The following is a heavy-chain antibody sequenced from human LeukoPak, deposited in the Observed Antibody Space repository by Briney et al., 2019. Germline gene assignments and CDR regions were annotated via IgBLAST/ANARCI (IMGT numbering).Heavy chain of an antibody. V-gene: IGHV1-18*01. Sequence: ASVKVSCRGSGYTFTNYGMSWVRQAPGQGLEWMGWISAFNGITDNAQTLQGRVTMPTDTLTSTAYRELRGQKSDDTAVYYCARDQSLVAYSSTWFDYWGQGTPVTVSS. D-gene: IGHD6-13*01. J-gene: IGHJ4*02. CDR1: GYTFTNYG. CDR2: ISAFNGIT. CDR3: ARDQSLVAYSSTWFDY.